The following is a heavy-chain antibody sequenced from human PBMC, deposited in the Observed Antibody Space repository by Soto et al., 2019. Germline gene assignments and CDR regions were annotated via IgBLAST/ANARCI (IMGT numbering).Heavy chain of an antibody. Sequence: QVQLVESGGGVVQPGRSLRLSCAVSGFSFKSHGMHWVRQAPGKGLEWVAFISYDGKVANYADSVKGRFTISRDNSKDALYLQMGSLRGEDTAVYFCAKDHRNGGSRVDYWGQGTLVTVSS. V-gene: IGHV3-30*18. D-gene: IGHD2-15*01. J-gene: IGHJ4*02. CDR1: GFSFKSHG. CDR2: ISYDGKVA. CDR3: AKDHRNGGSRVDY.